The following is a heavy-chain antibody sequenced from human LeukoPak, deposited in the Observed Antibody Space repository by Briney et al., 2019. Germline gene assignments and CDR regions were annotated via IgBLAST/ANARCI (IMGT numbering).Heavy chain of an antibody. V-gene: IGHV4-59*08. CDR2: IYYSGST. CDR3: ARRYCSGGSCYPRHFDF. D-gene: IGHD2-15*01. Sequence: PSETLSLTCTVSGGSISSYYWSWIRQPPGKGLEWIGYIYYSGSTNYNPSLKSRVTISVYTSKNKSPLNLKYATAADTAVYYCARRYCSGGSCYPRHFDFWGQGTLVTVSS. J-gene: IGHJ4*02. CDR1: GGSISSYY.